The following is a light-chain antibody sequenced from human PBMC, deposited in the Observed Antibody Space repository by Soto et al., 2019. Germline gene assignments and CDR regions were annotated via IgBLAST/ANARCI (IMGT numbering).Light chain of an antibody. CDR1: QSLVHSDGIAY. Sequence: VMTQSPLSLPVTPGQPTSISCRSTQSLVHSDGIAYFSWFQQRPGRSPRRLIYKVSNRDSGVPARFSGSGSGTDFALKICRVEAEDVGVYYCMQGPHWSITFGPGTRLEIK. J-gene: IGKJ5*01. CDR3: MQGPHWSIT. CDR2: KVS. V-gene: IGKV2-30*02.